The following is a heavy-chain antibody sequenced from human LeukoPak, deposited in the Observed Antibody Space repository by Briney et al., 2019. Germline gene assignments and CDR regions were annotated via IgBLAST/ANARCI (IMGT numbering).Heavy chain of an antibody. Sequence: GASVKVSCKASGYTFTSYGISWVRQAPGQGLEYMGWISGYNDNTKYVQRFQGRVAMTTDTSTSTAYMEVRSLRSDDTAVYYCARDPRWKKYFHERSGIPFDYWGQGTLVNVS. J-gene: IGHJ4*02. V-gene: IGHV1-18*01. CDR2: ISGYNDNT. CDR3: ARDPRWKKYFHERSGIPFDY. CDR1: GYTFTSYG. D-gene: IGHD3-22*01.